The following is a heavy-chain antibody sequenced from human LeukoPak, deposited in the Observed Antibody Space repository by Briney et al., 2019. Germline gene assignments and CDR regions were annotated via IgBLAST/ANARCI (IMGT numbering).Heavy chain of an antibody. J-gene: IGHJ1*01. D-gene: IGHD3-10*01. CDR3: ARQSMVRGIDEYVLH. CDR2: IYPGNSDT. V-gene: IGHV5-51*01. Sequence: KHGESLKISCRASGYSFTTYWIGWVRQMPGKGLEWMGIIYPGNSDTRYRPSFQGQVTISADKSISTAYLQWYSLKASDTAMYYCARQSMVRGIDEYVLHWGQGTLVTVSS. CDR1: GYSFTTYW.